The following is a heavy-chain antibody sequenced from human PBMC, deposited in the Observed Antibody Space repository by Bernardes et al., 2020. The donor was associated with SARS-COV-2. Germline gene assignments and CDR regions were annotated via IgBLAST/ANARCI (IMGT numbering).Heavy chain of an antibody. V-gene: IGHV4-34*01. CDR1: GGSFRGYY. CDR3: ARGRAVAGTIRFDY. D-gene: IGHD6-19*01. Sequence: SDPLSLTCAVYGGSFRGYYWRWIRQPPGKGLEWLGEINHSGSTNYNPSLKSRVTISVDTSKNQFSLKLSSVTAADTAVYYCARGRAVAGTIRFDYWGQVTLVTVSS. J-gene: IGHJ4*02. CDR2: INHSGST.